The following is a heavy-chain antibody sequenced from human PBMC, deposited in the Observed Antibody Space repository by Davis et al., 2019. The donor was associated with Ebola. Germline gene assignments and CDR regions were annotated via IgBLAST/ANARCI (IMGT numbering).Heavy chain of an antibody. CDR1: GYSFTSYW. V-gene: IGHV5-51*01. J-gene: IGHJ3*02. Sequence: GGSLRLSCKGSGYSFTSYWIGWVRQMHGKGLEWMGIIYPGDSDTRYSPSFQGQVTISAARSISTAYLQWSSLNASDTAMYYCARLAYYYDSSGYHRGAFDIWGQGTMVTVSS. D-gene: IGHD3-22*01. CDR2: IYPGDSDT. CDR3: ARLAYYYDSSGYHRGAFDI.